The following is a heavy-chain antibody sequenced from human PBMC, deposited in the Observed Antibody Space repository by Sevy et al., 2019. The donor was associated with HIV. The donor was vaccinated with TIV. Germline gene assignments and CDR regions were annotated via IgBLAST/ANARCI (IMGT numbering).Heavy chain of an antibody. V-gene: IGHV5-51*01. CDR3: ATSRSGYFDSSGYYIY. Sequence: GESLKISCKGSGYSFTSHWIGWVRHMPGKGLEWMGIIYPDDSDTRYSPSFQGQVTFSADKSISTAYLQWGSLKASDTAMYYCATSRSGYFDSSGYYIYWGQGTLVTVS. CDR1: GYSFTSHW. CDR2: IYPDDSDT. J-gene: IGHJ4*02. D-gene: IGHD3-22*01.